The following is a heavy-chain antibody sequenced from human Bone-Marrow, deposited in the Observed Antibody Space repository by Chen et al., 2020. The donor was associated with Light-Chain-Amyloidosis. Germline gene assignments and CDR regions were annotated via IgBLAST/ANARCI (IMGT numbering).Heavy chain of an antibody. CDR1: GGSISSSSYY. Sequence: QLQLQESGPGLVKPSETLSLTCTVPGGSISSSSYYWGWIRQPPGKGLEWIGSIYYSGSTYYNPPLKSRVTISVDTSKNQFSLKLSSVTAADTAVYYCARHYNYGAMRWYFDLWGRGTLVTVSS. D-gene: IGHD3-10*01. CDR3: ARHYNYGAMRWYFDL. V-gene: IGHV4-39*01. CDR2: IYYSGST. J-gene: IGHJ2*01.